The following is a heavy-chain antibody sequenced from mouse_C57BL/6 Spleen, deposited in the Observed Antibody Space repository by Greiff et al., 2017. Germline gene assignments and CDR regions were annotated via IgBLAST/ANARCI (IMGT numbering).Heavy chain of an antibody. CDR3: ARKGTTGFDY. Sequence: EVQLQQSGPALVKPGASVKISCKASGYSFTGYYMNWVKQSPEKSLEWIGEINPSTGGTTNNQKFKAKATLTVDKSSSTAYMQLQSLTSEDSAVYHCARKGTTGFDYWGQGTTLTVSS. CDR1: GYSFTGYY. J-gene: IGHJ2*01. CDR2: INPSTGGT. V-gene: IGHV1-42*01. D-gene: IGHD1-1*01.